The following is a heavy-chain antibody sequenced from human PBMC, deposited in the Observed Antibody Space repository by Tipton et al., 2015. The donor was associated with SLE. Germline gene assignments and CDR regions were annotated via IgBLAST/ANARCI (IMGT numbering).Heavy chain of an antibody. CDR2: IYSGGST. CDR1: GFAVSSNY. V-gene: IGHV3-53*04. Sequence: SLRLSCAASGFAVSSNYMSWVRQAPGKGLEWASVIYSGGSTYYADPVKGRFTISRHNSKNTLYLQMNSLRPEDTAVYYCARAPPSISSSGYYYYYMDAWGKGTTVTVSS. D-gene: IGHD6-13*01. J-gene: IGHJ6*03. CDR3: ARAPPSISSSGYYYYYMDA.